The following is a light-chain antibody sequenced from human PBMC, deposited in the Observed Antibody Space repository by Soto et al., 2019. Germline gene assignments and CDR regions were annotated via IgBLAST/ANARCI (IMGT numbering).Light chain of an antibody. V-gene: IGKV1-5*03. CDR1: QSIIKW. J-gene: IGKJ5*01. CDR2: KAS. CDR3: QQYSKYPVS. Sequence: IQMTQSPSTLSASLVHRDTISCRVSQSIIKWLAWYRQKKGKVPEILIYKASTLESGVPSRFRGSGSGTEFTLTISRLQPDDLETYFCQQYSKYPVSFGQGTRLEIK.